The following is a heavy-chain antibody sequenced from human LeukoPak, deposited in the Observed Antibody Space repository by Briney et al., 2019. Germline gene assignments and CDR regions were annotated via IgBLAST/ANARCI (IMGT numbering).Heavy chain of an antibody. CDR3: ARDGYCSSGSCYGSYDY. D-gene: IGHD2-15*01. CDR1: GFIFSKYS. J-gene: IGHJ4*02. Sequence: PGGSLRLSCAASGFIFSKYSMHWVRQAPGKGLEWVSYISSSSDTIYYADSVKGRFTISRDNAKNSLYLQMNSLRDEDTAVYYCARDGYCSSGSCYGSYDYWGQGTLVTVSS. CDR2: ISSSSDTI. V-gene: IGHV3-48*02.